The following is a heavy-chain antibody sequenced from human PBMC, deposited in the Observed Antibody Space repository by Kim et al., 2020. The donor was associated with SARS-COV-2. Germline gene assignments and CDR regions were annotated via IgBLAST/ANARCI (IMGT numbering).Heavy chain of an antibody. CDR2: IYYSGST. J-gene: IGHJ6*02. V-gene: IGHV4-59*08. CDR1: GGSISSYY. CDR3: ARNPPPLSLGMDV. Sequence: SETLSLTCTVSGGSISSYYWSWIRQPPGKGLEWIGYIYYSGSTNYNPSLKSRVTISVDTSKNQFSLKLSSVTAADTAVYYCARNPPPLSLGMDVWGQGTTVTVSS.